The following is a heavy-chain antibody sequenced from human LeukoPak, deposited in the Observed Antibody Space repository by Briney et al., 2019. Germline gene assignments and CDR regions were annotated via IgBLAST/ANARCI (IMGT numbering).Heavy chain of an antibody. V-gene: IGHV4-4*07. CDR1: GAYINNYH. CDR2: LMTNGGI. CDR3: TTDQRDSRMDV. D-gene: IGHD2-21*02. J-gene: IGHJ6*04. Sequence: SETLSLTCSVSGAYINNYHWSWIRQPAGKGLEWIGRLMTNGGINYNPSLKSRVTMSLDTPRNQLSLKLSSVTAADTAIYYCTTDQRDSRMDVWGKGTTVTVSS.